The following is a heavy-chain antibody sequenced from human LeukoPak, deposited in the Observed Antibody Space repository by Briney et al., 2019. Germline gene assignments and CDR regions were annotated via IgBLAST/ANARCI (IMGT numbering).Heavy chain of an antibody. J-gene: IGHJ4*02. Sequence: SETLSLTCTVSGGSISSSSYYWGWIRQPPGKGLEWIGSIYYSGSTNYNPSLKSRVTISVDTSKNQFSLKLSSVTAADTAVYYCARGGYSGYGDWGQGTLVTVSS. V-gene: IGHV4-39*07. CDR2: IYYSGST. CDR1: GGSISSSSYY. D-gene: IGHD5-12*01. CDR3: ARGGYSGYGD.